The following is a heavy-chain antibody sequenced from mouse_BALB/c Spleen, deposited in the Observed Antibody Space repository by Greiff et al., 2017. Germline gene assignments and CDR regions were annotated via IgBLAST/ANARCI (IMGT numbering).Heavy chain of an antibody. D-gene: IGHD2-10*01. CDR2: IDPANGNT. Sequence: VHVKQSGAELVKPGASVKLSCTASGFNIKDTYMHWVKQRPEQGLEWIGRIDPANGNTKYDPKFQGKATITADTSSNTAYLQLSSLTSEDTAVYYCAREAYYGNYAPMDYWGQGTSVTVSS. CDR3: AREAYYGNYAPMDY. J-gene: IGHJ4*01. V-gene: IGHV14-3*02. CDR1: GFNIKDTY.